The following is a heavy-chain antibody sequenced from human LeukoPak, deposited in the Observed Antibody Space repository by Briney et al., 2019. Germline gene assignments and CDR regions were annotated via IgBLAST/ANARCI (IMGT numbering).Heavy chain of an antibody. V-gene: IGHV1-69*05. CDR2: IIPIFGTA. J-gene: IGHJ6*03. CDR3: AGGPIRYCSSTSCLDPYYYYYMDV. Sequence: ASVKVSCKASGYTFTSYGTSWVRQAPGQGLEWMGGIIPIFGTANYAQKFQGRVTITTDESTSTAYMELSSLRSEDTAVYYCAGGPIRYCSSTSCLDPYYYYYMDVWGKGTTVTVSS. CDR1: GYTFTSYG. D-gene: IGHD2-2*01.